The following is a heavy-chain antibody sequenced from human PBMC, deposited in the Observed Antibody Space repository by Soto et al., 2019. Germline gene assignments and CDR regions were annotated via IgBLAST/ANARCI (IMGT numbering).Heavy chain of an antibody. CDR1: GGPFSGYL. CDR2: INHSGTT. J-gene: IGHJ4*02. D-gene: IGHD6-25*01. Sequence: SETLSLTCGVYGGPFSGYLWNWIRQPPGKGLEWIGEINHSGTTNYNPSLKSRVAISVDTSKNQFSLKLSSVTAADTAIYYCARRPDGFDFWGQGTLVTVSS. V-gene: IGHV4-34*01. CDR3: ARRPDGFDF.